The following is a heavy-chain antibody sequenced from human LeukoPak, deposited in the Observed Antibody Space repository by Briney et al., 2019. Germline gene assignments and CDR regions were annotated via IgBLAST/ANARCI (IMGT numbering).Heavy chain of an antibody. V-gene: IGHV1-69-2*01. J-gene: IGHJ4*02. CDR2: VDPGDGKT. CDR3: AVLVGATTIDY. Sequence: ATVKIPCKASAYTFTDYFINWVRQAPGKGLEWVGRVDPGDGKTIYADSFEDRVTITADTSTDTAFMELSSLRSADTAIYYCAVLVGATTIDYWGQGTLVTVSS. CDR1: AYTFTDYF. D-gene: IGHD1-26*01.